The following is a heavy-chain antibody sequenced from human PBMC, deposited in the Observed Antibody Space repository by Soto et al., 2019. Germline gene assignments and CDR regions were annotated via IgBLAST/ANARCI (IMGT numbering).Heavy chain of an antibody. CDR1: GFTFSRYA. CDR3: AKDGKMRTKVWFPASYGMDV. J-gene: IGHJ6*02. V-gene: IGHV3-23*01. CDR2: ISVSGDNT. D-gene: IGHD3-10*01. Sequence: GGSLRLSCAASGFTFSRYAMNWVRQAPGRGLQWISGISVSGDNTSYVESVRGRFTVYRDNSKNTLYLQMNNLRAEDTALYYCAKDGKMRTKVWFPASYGMDVWGQGTTVTVSS.